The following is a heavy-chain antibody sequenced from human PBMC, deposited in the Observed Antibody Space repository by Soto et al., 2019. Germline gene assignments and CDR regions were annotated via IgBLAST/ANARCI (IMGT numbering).Heavy chain of an antibody. D-gene: IGHD4-4*01. Sequence: SETLSLTCTVSGGSVSSGSYYWSWIRQPPGKGLEWIGYIYYSGSTNYNPSLKSRVTISVDTSKNQFSLKLSSVTAADTAVYYCARARVNYADYYYYGMDVWGQGTTVTVSS. J-gene: IGHJ6*02. CDR3: ARARVNYADYYYYGMDV. CDR1: GGSVSSGSYY. V-gene: IGHV4-61*01. CDR2: IYYSGST.